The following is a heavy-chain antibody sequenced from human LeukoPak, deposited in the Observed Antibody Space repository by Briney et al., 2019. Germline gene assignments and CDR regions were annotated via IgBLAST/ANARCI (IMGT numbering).Heavy chain of an antibody. V-gene: IGHV4-38-2*02. D-gene: IGHD3-9*01. CDR3: ARASERRLRYFDWLLYWDTPLAFDI. CDR1: GYSLSSGYY. Sequence: PSETLSLTCTVSGYSLSSGYYWGWIRQPPGKGREGIGSIYYSGSTYYNPSLKSRVTISVDTSKNQFSLQLSSVTAADTAVYYCARASERRLRYFDWLLYWDTPLAFDIWGQGTMVTVSS. J-gene: IGHJ3*02. CDR2: IYYSGST.